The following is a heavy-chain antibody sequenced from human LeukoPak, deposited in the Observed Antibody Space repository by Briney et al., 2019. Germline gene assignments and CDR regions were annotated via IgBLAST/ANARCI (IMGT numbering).Heavy chain of an antibody. V-gene: IGHV3-23*01. CDR3: ARGARSYLFDY. Sequence: GGSLRLSCAASGFTFSSYAMSWVRQAPGQGLEWVSAISDSGGATYYADSVRGRFTISRDNSKNTLYLQMNSLRAEDTAVYYCARGARSYLFDYWGQGTLVTVSS. CDR1: GFTFSSYA. CDR2: ISDSGGAT. J-gene: IGHJ4*02. D-gene: IGHD1-26*01.